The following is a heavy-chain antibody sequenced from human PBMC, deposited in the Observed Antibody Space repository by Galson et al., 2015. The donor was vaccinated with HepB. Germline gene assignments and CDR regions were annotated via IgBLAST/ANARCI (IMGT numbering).Heavy chain of an antibody. V-gene: IGHV3-11*06. J-gene: IGHJ4*02. D-gene: IGHD1-26*01. CDR3: ARTEGVGTAGYFDS. CDR1: GFTFSDYY. Sequence: SLRLSCAASGFTFSDYYMSWIRQAPGKGLECVSFISSSSSFTNYADSVKGRFAVSRDNAKNSLFLQMSSLRAEDTAVYYCARTEGVGTAGYFDSWGQGILVTVSP. CDR2: ISSSSSFT.